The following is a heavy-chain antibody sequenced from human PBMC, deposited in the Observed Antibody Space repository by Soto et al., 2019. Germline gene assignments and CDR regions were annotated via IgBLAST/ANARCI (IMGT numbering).Heavy chain of an antibody. CDR3: AASDSITTTGDY. CDR2: VNPNRGGT. J-gene: IGHJ4*02. D-gene: IGHD1-1*01. CDR1: GYTFIAYY. Sequence: ASVKVSCKASGYTFIAYYIHCVRQAPGQGLECMGWVNPNRGGTSYAQKFQDRVTMTRXTXXSXXXMXLXXLPXDXTSVYYCAASDSITTTGDYWGQGTLVTVSS. V-gene: IGHV1-2*02.